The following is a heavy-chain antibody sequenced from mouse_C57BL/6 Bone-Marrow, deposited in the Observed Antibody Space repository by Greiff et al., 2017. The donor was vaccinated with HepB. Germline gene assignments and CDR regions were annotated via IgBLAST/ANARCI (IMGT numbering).Heavy chain of an antibody. CDR3: ARGYGNYGAWFAY. Sequence: VQLQESGAELARPGASVKLSCKASGYTFTSYGISWVKQRTGQGLEWIGEIYPRSGNTYYNEKFKGKATLTADKSSSTAYMELRSLTSEDSAVYFCARGYGNYGAWFAYWGQGTLVTVSA. V-gene: IGHV1-81*01. J-gene: IGHJ3*01. CDR2: IYPRSGNT. CDR1: GYTFTSYG. D-gene: IGHD2-10*02.